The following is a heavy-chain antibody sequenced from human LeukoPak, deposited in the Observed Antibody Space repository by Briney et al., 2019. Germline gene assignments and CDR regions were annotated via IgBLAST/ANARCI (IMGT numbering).Heavy chain of an antibody. CDR1: GYTFTSYG. J-gene: IGHJ4*02. D-gene: IGHD3-22*01. CDR3: ARDRGPAKFMGYDSSGYYFGDDFDY. CDR2: ISAYNGNT. V-gene: IGHV1-18*01. Sequence: ASVKVSRKASGYTFTSYGISWVRQAPGQGLEWMGWISAYNGNTNYAQKLQGRVTMTTDTSTSTAYMELRSLRSDDTAVYYCARDRGPAKFMGYDSSGYYFGDDFDYWGQGTLVTVSS.